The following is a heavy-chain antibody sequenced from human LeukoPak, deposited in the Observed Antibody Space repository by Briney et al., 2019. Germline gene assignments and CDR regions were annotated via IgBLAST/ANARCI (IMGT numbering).Heavy chain of an antibody. J-gene: IGHJ6*02. CDR3: ARGLESFPLYGMDV. CDR2: ICSGGSTT. CDR1: GFTFSSYW. D-gene: IGHD3-3*01. V-gene: IGHV3-74*01. Sequence: PGGSLRLSCAASGFTFSSYWMQWVRQAPGKGLVWVSCICSGGSTTSYVDSVKGRFTISRDNAKNTLYLQMNNLRAEDTAMYYCARGLESFPLYGMDVWGQGTTVTVSS.